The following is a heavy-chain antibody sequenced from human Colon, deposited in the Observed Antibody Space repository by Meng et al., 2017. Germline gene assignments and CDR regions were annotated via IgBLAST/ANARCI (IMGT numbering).Heavy chain of an antibody. V-gene: IGHV3-33*01. D-gene: IGHD2-21*01. CDR3: ARETHIGPGNTAAAFDL. CDR2: IWADENNK. J-gene: IGHJ3*01. CDR1: EFTFSRYG. Sequence: GESLKISCAASEFTFSRYGMHWVRQAPGKGLEWVAVIWADENNKYYADSVEGRFTISRDNSKNTLYLQMNGLRAEDTALYYCARETHIGPGNTAAAFDLWGQGTMVTVSS.